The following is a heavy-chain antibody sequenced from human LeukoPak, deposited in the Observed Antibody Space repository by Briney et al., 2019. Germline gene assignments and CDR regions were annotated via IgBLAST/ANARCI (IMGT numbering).Heavy chain of an antibody. CDR1: GFTFSSYW. CDR3: ARGPPLAGNTHLVDY. J-gene: IGHJ4*02. D-gene: IGHD2-15*01. V-gene: IGHV3-7*01. Sequence: GGALRLSCAASGFTFSSYWMSWVRQAPGKGLEWVANIKQDGSEKYYVDSVKGRFTISRDNAKNSLHLQMNSLRAEDTAVYYCARGPPLAGNTHLVDYWGQGTLVTVSS. CDR2: IKQDGSEK.